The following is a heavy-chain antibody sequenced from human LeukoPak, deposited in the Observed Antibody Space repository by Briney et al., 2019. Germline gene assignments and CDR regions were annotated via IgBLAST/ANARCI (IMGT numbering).Heavy chain of an antibody. V-gene: IGHV3-23*01. D-gene: IGHD2-2*01. CDR2: ISGSGATT. CDR3: AKISTNGWPGRVDY. Sequence: GGSLRLSCAASGFTFSIYAIGWVRQAPGKGLEWASTISGSGATTYYGDSVKGRFTISRDNSKNTVYMQMNSLRAEDTAVYYCAKISTNGWPGRVDYWGQGTLVTVSS. J-gene: IGHJ4*02. CDR1: GFTFSIYA.